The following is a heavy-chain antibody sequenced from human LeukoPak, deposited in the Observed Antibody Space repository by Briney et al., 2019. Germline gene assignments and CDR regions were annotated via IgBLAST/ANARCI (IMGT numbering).Heavy chain of an antibody. D-gene: IGHD2-21*02. CDR2: IIPIFGIA. J-gene: IGHJ4*02. CDR1: GGTFSSYA. V-gene: IGHV1-69*04. CDR3: ASSLNHSYCGGDCYLI. Sequence: SVKVSCKASGGTFSSYAISWVRQAPGQGLEWMGRIIPIFGIANYAQKFQGRVTITADKSTNTAYMELSSLRSEDTAVYYCASSLNHSYCGGDCYLIWGQGTLVTVSS.